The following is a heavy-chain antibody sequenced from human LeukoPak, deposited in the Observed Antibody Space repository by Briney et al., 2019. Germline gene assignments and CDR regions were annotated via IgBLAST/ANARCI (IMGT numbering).Heavy chain of an antibody. D-gene: IGHD6-13*01. J-gene: IGHJ1*01. CDR2: IYYSGST. V-gene: IGHV4-39*07. Sequence: PSETLSLTCTVSGGSISSSSYYWGWIRQPPGKGLEWIGSIYYSGSTYYNPSLKSRVTISVDTSKNQFSLKLTSVTAADTAVYYCGSSSWLEYFQHWGQGTLVTVSS. CDR3: GSSSWLEYFQH. CDR1: GGSISSSSYY.